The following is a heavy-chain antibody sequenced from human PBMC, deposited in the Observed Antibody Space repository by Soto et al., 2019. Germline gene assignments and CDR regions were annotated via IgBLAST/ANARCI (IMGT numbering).Heavy chain of an antibody. Sequence: GGSLRLSCAASGFTFSSYAMSWVRQAPGKGLEWVSAISSSSSNIYYADSVKGRFTISRDNAKNSLYLQMNSLRAEDTAVYYCAREQFWFDPWGQGTLVTVSS. CDR3: AREQFWFDP. CDR1: GFTFSSYA. CDR2: ISSSSSNI. V-gene: IGHV3-21*01. J-gene: IGHJ5*02.